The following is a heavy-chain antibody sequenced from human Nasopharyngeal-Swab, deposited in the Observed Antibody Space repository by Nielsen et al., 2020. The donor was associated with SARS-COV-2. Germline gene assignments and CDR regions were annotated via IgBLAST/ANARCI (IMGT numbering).Heavy chain of an antibody. CDR3: ARDKDSGYELTPPLY. J-gene: IGHJ4*02. CDR2: IKQDGSEK. Sequence: GESLKISCAASGFTFSSYAMHWVRQAPGKGLEWVTNIKQDGSEKYYVDSVKGRFTISRDNAKNSLYLQMNSLRAEDTAVYYCARDKDSGYELTPPLYWGQGTLVTVSS. CDR1: GFTFSSYA. V-gene: IGHV3-7*01. D-gene: IGHD5-12*01.